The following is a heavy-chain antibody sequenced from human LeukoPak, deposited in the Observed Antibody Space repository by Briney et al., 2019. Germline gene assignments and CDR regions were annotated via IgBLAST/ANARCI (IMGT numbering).Heavy chain of an antibody. V-gene: IGHV3-11*05. CDR2: ISDRTSDT. D-gene: IGHD1-26*01. CDR3: AKDKWELPFPYYFDY. Sequence: GGSLRLSCAASGFTFSDYYMSWIRQAPGKGLEWVSYISDRTSDTNYIDSVKGRFTVSRDNAKNSLYLQMNSLRAEDTAVYYCAKDKWELPFPYYFDYWGQGTLVTVSS. CDR1: GFTFSDYY. J-gene: IGHJ4*02.